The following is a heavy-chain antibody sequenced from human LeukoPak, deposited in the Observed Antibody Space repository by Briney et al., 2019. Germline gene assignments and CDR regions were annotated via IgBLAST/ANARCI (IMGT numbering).Heavy chain of an antibody. D-gene: IGHD3-9*01. Sequence: SETLSLTCAVYGGSFSGYYWSWIRQPPGKGLEWIGEINHSGSTNYNPSLKSRVTISVDTSKNQFSLKLSSVTAADTAVYYCASVLRHFDWVPRVWGQGTLVTVSS. CDR1: GGSFSGYY. CDR2: INHSGST. J-gene: IGHJ4*02. V-gene: IGHV4-34*01. CDR3: ASVLRHFDWVPRV.